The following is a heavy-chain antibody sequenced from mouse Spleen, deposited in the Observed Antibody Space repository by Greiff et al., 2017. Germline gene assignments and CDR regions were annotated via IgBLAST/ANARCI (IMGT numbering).Heavy chain of an antibody. J-gene: IGHJ2*01. D-gene: IGHD4-1*01. CDR3: TRDRTGKGAYFDY. V-gene: IGHV5-9-1*02. CDR1: GFTFSSYA. Sequence: DVQLVESGEGLVKPGGSLKLSCAASGFTFSSYAMSWVRQTPEKRLEWVAYISSGGDYIYYADTVKGRFTISRDNARNTLYLQMSSLKSEDTAMYYCTRDRTGKGAYFDYWGQGTTLTVSS. CDR2: ISSGGDYI.